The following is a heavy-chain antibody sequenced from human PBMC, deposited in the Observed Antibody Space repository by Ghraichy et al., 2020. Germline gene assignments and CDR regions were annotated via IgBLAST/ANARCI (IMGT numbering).Heavy chain of an antibody. CDR2: IKHDGSET. J-gene: IGHJ4*02. CDR3: ATYNANNARDFDN. V-gene: IGHV3-7*01. D-gene: IGHD1/OR15-1a*01. CDR1: GLTFSSYW. Sequence: GGSLRLSCVVSGLTFSSYWMTWVRQAPGKRLEWVANIKHDGSETYYVDSVKGRFTISRDNAKNSLYLQMDSLRAEDTAVYYCATYNANNARDFDNWGQGTLVTVSS.